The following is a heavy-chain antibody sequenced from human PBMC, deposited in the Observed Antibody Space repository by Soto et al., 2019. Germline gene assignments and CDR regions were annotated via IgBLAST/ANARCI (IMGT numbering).Heavy chain of an antibody. CDR3: AKVPAALGDYYGMDV. Sequence: SLRLSCAASGFTFSSYGIHWVRQAPGRGLEWVAVISYDGSNKFYADSVKGRFTISRDNSKKTLYLQMNSLRVEDTAVYYCAKVPAALGDYYGMDVWGQGTTVTVSS. D-gene: IGHD2-2*01. CDR1: GFTFSSYG. CDR2: ISYDGSNK. J-gene: IGHJ6*02. V-gene: IGHV3-30*18.